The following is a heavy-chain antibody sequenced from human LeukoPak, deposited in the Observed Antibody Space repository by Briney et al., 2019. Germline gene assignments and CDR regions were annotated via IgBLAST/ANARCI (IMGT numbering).Heavy chain of an antibody. J-gene: IGHJ4*02. CDR2: ISWNSGSI. Sequence: GGSLRLSCAASGFTFDDYAMHWVRQAPGKGLEWVSGISWNSGSIGYADSVKGRFTISRDNAKNSLYLQVNSLRAEDTALYYCASEDSYGTYYFDYWGQGTLVTVSS. CDR1: GFTFDDYA. V-gene: IGHV3-9*01. D-gene: IGHD5-18*01. CDR3: ASEDSYGTYYFDY.